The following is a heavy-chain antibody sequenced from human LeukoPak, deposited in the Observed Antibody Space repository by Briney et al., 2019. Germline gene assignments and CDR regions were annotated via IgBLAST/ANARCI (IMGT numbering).Heavy chain of an antibody. Sequence: ASVKVSCKASGYTFTGHYIYWVRQAPGQGLEWMGWINPNSGGTNYAQKFQGRATMTRDTSISTAYMELSRLRSDDTAVYYCASGSGYELGGAFDIWGQGTMVTVSS. D-gene: IGHD5-12*01. CDR2: INPNSGGT. J-gene: IGHJ3*02. V-gene: IGHV1-2*02. CDR1: GYTFTGHY. CDR3: ASGSGYELGGAFDI.